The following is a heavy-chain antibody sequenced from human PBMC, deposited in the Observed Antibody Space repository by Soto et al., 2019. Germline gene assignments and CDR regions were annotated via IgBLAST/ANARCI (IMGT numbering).Heavy chain of an antibody. D-gene: IGHD6-6*01. V-gene: IGHV3-9*01. Sequence: EVQLVESGGGLVQPGRSLRLSCAASGFTFDDYAMHWVRQAPGKGLEWVSGISWNSGSIGYADSVKGRFTISRDNAKNSLYLQMSSLRAEDTALYYCAKGGPDSSSRENWFDPWGQGTLVTASS. CDR2: ISWNSGSI. CDR3: AKGGPDSSSRENWFDP. CDR1: GFTFDDYA. J-gene: IGHJ5*02.